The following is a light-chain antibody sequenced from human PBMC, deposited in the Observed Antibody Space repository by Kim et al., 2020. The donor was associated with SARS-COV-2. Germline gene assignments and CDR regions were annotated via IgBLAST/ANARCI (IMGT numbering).Light chain of an antibody. CDR2: GAS. Sequence: DIQMTQSPSSVSASVGDRVSLTCRASQGIANWVSWYQQKPGKAPKLLIYGASSLQDGVPSRFGGSGSGTDFTLTISSLQPDDFATYFCQQAKSFPLTYGGGTKVDIK. J-gene: IGKJ4*01. CDR1: QGIANW. V-gene: IGKV1-12*01. CDR3: QQAKSFPLT.